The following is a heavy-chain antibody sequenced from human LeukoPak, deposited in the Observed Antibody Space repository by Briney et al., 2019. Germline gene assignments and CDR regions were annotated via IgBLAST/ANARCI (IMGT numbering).Heavy chain of an antibody. CDR1: GFTFSSYS. Sequence: GGSLRLSCAASGFTFSSYSMSWVRQAPGKGLEWISSISSSSSYIYYADSVKGRFTISRDNAKNSLYLQMNSLRAEDTAVYYCARDGSLAVAGIDYWGQGTLVTVSS. D-gene: IGHD6-19*01. J-gene: IGHJ4*02. CDR3: ARDGSLAVAGIDY. CDR2: ISSSSSYI. V-gene: IGHV3-21*01.